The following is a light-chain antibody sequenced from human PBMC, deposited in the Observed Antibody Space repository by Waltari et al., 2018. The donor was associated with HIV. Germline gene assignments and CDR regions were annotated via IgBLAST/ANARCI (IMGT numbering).Light chain of an antibody. Sequence: SVLTQPPSASGTPGQRVTISCSGRSANVGNTVYWYQQLPGTAPKVLIYRDNQRPSGVPDRFSGSRSGTSASLDVSGLRSEDEANYFCAAWDDILSGWVFGGGTKLTVL. CDR3: AAWDDILSGWV. V-gene: IGLV1-47*01. CDR2: RDN. J-gene: IGLJ3*02. CDR1: SANVGNT.